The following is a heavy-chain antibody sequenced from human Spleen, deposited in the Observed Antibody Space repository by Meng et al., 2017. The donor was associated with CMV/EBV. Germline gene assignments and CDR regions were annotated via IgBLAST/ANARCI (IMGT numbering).Heavy chain of an antibody. CDR2: INHSGST. CDR3: ARELGNYDFWSGYLYYYYHYGMDV. V-gene: IGHV4-34*01. Sequence: SETLSLTCAVYGGSFSGYYWSWIRQPPGKGLEWIGEINHSGSTNYNPSLKSRVTISVDTSKNQFSLKLSSVTTADTAVYYCARELGNYDFWSGYLYYYYHYGMDVWGQGTTVTVSS. D-gene: IGHD3-3*01. CDR1: GGSFSGYY. J-gene: IGHJ6*02.